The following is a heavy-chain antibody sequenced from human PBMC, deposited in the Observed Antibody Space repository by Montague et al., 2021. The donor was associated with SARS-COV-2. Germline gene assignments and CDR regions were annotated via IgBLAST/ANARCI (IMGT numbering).Heavy chain of an antibody. CDR2: INHRGTS. Sequence: SETLSLTCAVYGGSFTDYYWSWVRQPSGKGLEWIGEINHRGTSNYNPSLKSRVSISVDTSKNQFSLYLGSVTAADTAVYYCARGRQHFNMIVVVMTGGGYYFDYWAQGTLVTVSS. D-gene: IGHD3-22*01. CDR3: ARGRQHFNMIVVVMTGGGYYFDY. J-gene: IGHJ4*02. CDR1: GGSFTDYY. V-gene: IGHV4-34*01.